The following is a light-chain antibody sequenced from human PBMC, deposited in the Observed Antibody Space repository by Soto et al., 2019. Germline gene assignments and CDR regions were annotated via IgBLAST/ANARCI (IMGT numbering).Light chain of an antibody. CDR1: QSLVHSDGNTY. V-gene: IGKV2-24*01. J-gene: IGKJ4*01. CDR2: KIS. CDR3: IQNSPSLP. Sequence: DVVLTQTPLSSPVTLGQPASISCRSSQSLVHSDGNTYLSWLHQRPGQPPRVLIYKISKRLSGVPGRFSCSGAVEDFTLKISRVGAEDFGVYYWIQNSPSLPFGGGDKVEIK.